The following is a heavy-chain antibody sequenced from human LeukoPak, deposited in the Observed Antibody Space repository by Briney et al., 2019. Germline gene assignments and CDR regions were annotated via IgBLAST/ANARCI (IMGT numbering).Heavy chain of an antibody. CDR3: AREKSSSWYEDAFDI. CDR1: GFTFSSYW. Sequence: PGGSLRLSCAASGFTFSSYWMSWVRQAPGKGLEWVANIKQDGSEKYYVDSVEGRFTISRDNAKNSLYLQMNSLRAEDTAVYYCAREKSSSWYEDAFDIWGQGTMVTVSS. CDR2: IKQDGSEK. D-gene: IGHD6-13*01. V-gene: IGHV3-7*01. J-gene: IGHJ3*02.